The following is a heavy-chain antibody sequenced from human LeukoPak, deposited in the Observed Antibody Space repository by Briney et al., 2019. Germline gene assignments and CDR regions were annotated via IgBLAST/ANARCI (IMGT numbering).Heavy chain of an antibody. Sequence: GASVKVSCKASGYTFTSCYMHWVRHAPGQGLEWMGIINPSGGSTSYAQKFQGRVTMTRDTSTSTVYMELSSLRSEDTAVYYCARRMAVAGTTLGFDYWGQGTVVTVSS. CDR3: ARRMAVAGTTLGFDY. J-gene: IGHJ4*02. CDR2: INPSGGST. D-gene: IGHD6-19*01. V-gene: IGHV1-46*01. CDR1: GYTFTSCY.